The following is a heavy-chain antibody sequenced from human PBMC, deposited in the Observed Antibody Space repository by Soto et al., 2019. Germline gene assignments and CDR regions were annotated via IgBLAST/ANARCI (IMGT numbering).Heavy chain of an antibody. J-gene: IGHJ6*02. D-gene: IGHD2-2*01. V-gene: IGHV4-4*07. CDR1: GGSISSYY. CDR2: IYTSGST. Sequence: SETLSLTCTVSGGSISSYYWSWIRQPAGKGLEWIGRIYTSGSTNYNPSLKSRVTMSVDTSKNQFSLKLSSVTAADTAVYYCARTGIVAPAAIPPTYYYYGMDVWGQGTTVTVSS. CDR3: ARTGIVAPAAIPPTYYYYGMDV.